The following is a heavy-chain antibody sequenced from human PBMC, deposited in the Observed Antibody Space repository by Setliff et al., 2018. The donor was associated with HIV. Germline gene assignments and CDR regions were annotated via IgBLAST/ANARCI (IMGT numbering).Heavy chain of an antibody. Sequence: TLSLTCSVSGGSMSRVYWTWFRQPPGKGLERIGYVSASGTTKYNPSLQSRVTISGDSSKNQFSLRLSAVTAADTAVYYCAKEGSWNDDSGAFNIWGQGTMVTASS. D-gene: IGHD1-1*01. CDR3: AKEGSWNDDSGAFNI. V-gene: IGHV4-4*08. CDR1: GGSMSRVY. CDR2: VSASGTT. J-gene: IGHJ3*02.